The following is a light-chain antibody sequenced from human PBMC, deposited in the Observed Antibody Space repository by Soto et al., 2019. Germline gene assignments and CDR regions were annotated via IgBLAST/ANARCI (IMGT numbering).Light chain of an antibody. V-gene: IGLV2-14*01. CDR2: EVS. CDR1: SSDVGAYNY. CDR3: SSYTSSFSVV. J-gene: IGLJ2*01. Sequence: QSVLTQPASVSGSPGQSITISCTGTSSDVGAYNYVSWYQQHPGKAPKLMISEVSNRPSGVSNRFSGSKSGNTASLTISGLQAEDEADYYCSSYTSSFSVVFGGGTKLTVL.